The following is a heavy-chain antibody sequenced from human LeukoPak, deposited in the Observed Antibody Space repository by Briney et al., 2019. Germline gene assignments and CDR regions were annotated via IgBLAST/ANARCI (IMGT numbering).Heavy chain of an antibody. Sequence: GGSLRLSCAASGFTFSSNYMSWVRQAPGKGLEWVSVIYSGGSTYYSDSVKGRFTISRDNSKSTLYIQMNSLRAEDTAVYYCARAKPKNMVRGLIMRRESRYYFDYWGQGTLVTASS. CDR1: GFTFSSNY. D-gene: IGHD3-10*01. CDR2: IYSGGST. V-gene: IGHV3-53*01. CDR3: ARAKPKNMVRGLIMRRESRYYFDY. J-gene: IGHJ4*02.